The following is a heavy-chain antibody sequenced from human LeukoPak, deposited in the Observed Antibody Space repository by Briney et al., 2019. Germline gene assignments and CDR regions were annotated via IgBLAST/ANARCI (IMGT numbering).Heavy chain of an antibody. Sequence: GGSLRLSCAASGFTFSDYWIHWVRQAPGKGLVWVSRISTDGSITNYADSVKGRFSISRDNSKNTLYLQMNSLRAEDTAVYYCANYSGSSRWFDYWGQGTLVTVSS. D-gene: IGHD6-13*01. CDR2: ISTDGSIT. V-gene: IGHV3-74*01. CDR3: ANYSGSSRWFDY. CDR1: GFTFSDYW. J-gene: IGHJ4*02.